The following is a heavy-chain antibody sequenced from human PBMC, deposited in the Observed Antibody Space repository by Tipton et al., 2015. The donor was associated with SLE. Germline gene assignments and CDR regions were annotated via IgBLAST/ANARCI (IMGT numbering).Heavy chain of an antibody. V-gene: IGHV4-34*01. D-gene: IGHD1-1*01. CDR2: INHSGST. CDR3: ARGSLEATVYYFDY. Sequence: TLSLTCAVYGGSFSGYYWSWIRQPPGQGLEWDGEINHSGSTNYNPYLKSRVTISVDTSKNQIPLKLSSVTAADTAVYYCARGSLEATVYYFDYWGQGTLVTVSS. J-gene: IGHJ4*02. CDR1: GGSFSGYY.